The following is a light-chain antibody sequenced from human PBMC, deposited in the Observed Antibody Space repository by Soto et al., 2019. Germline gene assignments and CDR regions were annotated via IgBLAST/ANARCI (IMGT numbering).Light chain of an antibody. J-gene: IGKJ1*01. V-gene: IGKV1-5*03. Sequence: DIQMTQSPSTLSGSVGDRVTITCRASQTISSWLAWYQQKPGKAPKLLIYKASTLKSGVPSRFSGSGSGTEITLTISSLQPDDFATYYCQHYNSYSEAFGKGTKVDI. CDR3: QHYNSYSEA. CDR2: KAS. CDR1: QTISSW.